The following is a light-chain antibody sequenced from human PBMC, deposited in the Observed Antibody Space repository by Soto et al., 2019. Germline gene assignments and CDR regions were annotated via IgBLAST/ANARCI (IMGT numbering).Light chain of an antibody. J-gene: IGKJ4*01. CDR1: QSVSSY. CDR3: QLCSSWLT. CDR2: DAS. V-gene: IGKV3-11*01. Sequence: EIVLTQSPATLSLSPGERATLSCRASQSVSSYLAWYQQKPGQAPRLLIYDASNRATGIPARFSGSGSGTDFTLTISSREPEDFAVYYCQLCSSWLTFGGGTKVDIK.